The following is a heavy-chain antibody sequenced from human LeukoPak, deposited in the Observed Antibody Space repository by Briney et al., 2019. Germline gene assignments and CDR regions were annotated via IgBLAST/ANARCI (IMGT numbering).Heavy chain of an antibody. CDR1: GFTVSSIY. Sequence: GGSLRLSCAASGFTVSSIYMSWVRQAPGKGLEWVSVIYSGGSTYYADSVKGRFTISRDNSKNTLYLQMNSLRAEDTAVYYCARNYYDSSGYIYWGQGTLVTVSS. J-gene: IGHJ4*02. CDR2: IYSGGST. V-gene: IGHV3-53*01. CDR3: ARNYYDSSGYIY. D-gene: IGHD3-22*01.